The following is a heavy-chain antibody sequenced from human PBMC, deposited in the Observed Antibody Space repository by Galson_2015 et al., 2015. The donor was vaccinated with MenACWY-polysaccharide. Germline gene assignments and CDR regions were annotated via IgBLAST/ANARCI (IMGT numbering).Heavy chain of an antibody. D-gene: IGHD1-26*01. V-gene: IGHV4-61*08. Sequence: SETLSLTCTVSGASVTSGGYYWSWLRQPPGEGLEWIGFNSYSGKANYNPSLKSRVTISIDTSKNQFSLRLSSVTPADTAIYYWAREATYSGSLGWFEPWGQGTVVTVAS. CDR1: GASVTSGGYY. CDR2: NSYSGKA. J-gene: IGHJ5*02. CDR3: AREATYSGSLGWFEP.